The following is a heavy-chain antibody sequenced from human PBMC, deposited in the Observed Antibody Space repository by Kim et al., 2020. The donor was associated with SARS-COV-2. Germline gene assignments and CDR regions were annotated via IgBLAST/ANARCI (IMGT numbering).Heavy chain of an antibody. D-gene: IGHD6-19*01. V-gene: IGHV3-15*01. J-gene: IGHJ2*01. CDR2: IKSKTDGGTT. CDR1: GFTFSNAW. CDR3: TTDYPIKYSTGWY. Sequence: GGSLRPSCAASGFTFSNAWMSWVRQAPGKGLEWGGRIKSKTDGGTTDYAAPVKGRFTISRDDSKNTLYLQMNSLKTEDTAVYYCTTDYPIKYSTGWY.